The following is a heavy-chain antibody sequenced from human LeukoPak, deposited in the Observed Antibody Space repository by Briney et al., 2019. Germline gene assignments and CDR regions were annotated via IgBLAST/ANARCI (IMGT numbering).Heavy chain of an antibody. CDR2: IYYSGST. V-gene: IGHV4-59*01. D-gene: IGHD3-22*01. Sequence: PSETLSLTCTVSGGSISSYYWSWIRQPPGKGLEWIGYIYYSGSTNYNPSLKSRITISIDKSKTHFSLKLSSVTAADTAVYYCARLSANYFDNWGQGTLVTVSS. CDR1: GGSISSYY. CDR3: ARLSANYFDN. J-gene: IGHJ4*02.